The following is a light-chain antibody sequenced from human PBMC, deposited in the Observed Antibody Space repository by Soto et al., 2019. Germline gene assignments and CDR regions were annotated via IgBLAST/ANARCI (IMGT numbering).Light chain of an antibody. CDR2: GAS. Sequence: ETVMTQSPATLSVPPGEGAVLSCRASQSVDTYLAWYQLRPGQAPRVLIYGASTRASGIPIRFSGSGSGTDFTLTIGSLQSDDSAVYYCQQYKAWPKTFGQGSKVEIK. CDR3: QQYKAWPKT. CDR1: QSVDTY. V-gene: IGKV3-15*01. J-gene: IGKJ1*01.